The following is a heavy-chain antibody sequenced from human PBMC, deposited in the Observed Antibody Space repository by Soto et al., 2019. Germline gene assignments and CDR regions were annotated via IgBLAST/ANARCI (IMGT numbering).Heavy chain of an antibody. Sequence: QVQLVQSGAEVKKPGASVKVSCKAYGYTFTSYYMHWVRQAPGQGLEWMGIINPSGGSTSYAQKLHGRGTMTRDTSTRTVYMELSSLRSEDTAVYYCARSLIAVAGSDAFDIWGQGTMVTVSS. CDR1: GYTFTSYY. CDR2: INPSGGST. D-gene: IGHD6-19*01. V-gene: IGHV1-46*01. J-gene: IGHJ3*02. CDR3: ARSLIAVAGSDAFDI.